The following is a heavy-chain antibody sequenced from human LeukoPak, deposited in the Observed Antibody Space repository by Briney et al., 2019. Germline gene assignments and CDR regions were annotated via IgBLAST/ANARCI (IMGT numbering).Heavy chain of an antibody. Sequence: GASVKVSCTTSGGTFSTSAITWVRQAPGQGLEWMGRIIPVLNITTYAQRFQGRVTITADTSTSTVYMELSSLRSEETAVYYCARDQGLTAPPPYGLDVWGQGTTVIVSS. CDR1: GGTFSTSA. D-gene: IGHD5-18*01. J-gene: IGHJ6*02. CDR3: ARDQGLTAPPPYGLDV. CDR2: IIPVLNIT. V-gene: IGHV1-69*04.